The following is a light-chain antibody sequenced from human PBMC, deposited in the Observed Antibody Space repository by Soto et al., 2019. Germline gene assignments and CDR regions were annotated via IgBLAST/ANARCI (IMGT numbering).Light chain of an antibody. Sequence: DIQMTQSPSSLSASLEDSVTIXXRASQSISSYLNWYQQKPGKAPKLXXYAASSLQSGVPSRFSGSGSGTDFTLTISSLQPEDFATYYCQQSYSTLTWTFGQGTKVDIK. V-gene: IGKV1-39*01. CDR2: AAS. CDR1: QSISSY. J-gene: IGKJ1*01. CDR3: QQSYSTLTWT.